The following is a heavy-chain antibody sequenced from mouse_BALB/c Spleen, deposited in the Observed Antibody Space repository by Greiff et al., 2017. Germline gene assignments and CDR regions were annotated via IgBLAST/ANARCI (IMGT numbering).Heavy chain of an antibody. CDR2: ISSGGSYT. Sequence: EVRLVESGGGLVKPGGSLKLSCAASGFTFSSYAMSWVRQTQEKRLGWVATISSGGSYTYDPDSVKGRFSISRDNAKNPLYLQMSSLRSVDTAMYYFARKRVLLLRPHHYAIDYGGEGASVTGTS. CDR3: ARKRVLLLRPHHYAIDY. CDR1: GFTFSSYA. J-gene: IGHJ4*01. V-gene: IGHV5-9-3*01. D-gene: IGHD1-1*01.